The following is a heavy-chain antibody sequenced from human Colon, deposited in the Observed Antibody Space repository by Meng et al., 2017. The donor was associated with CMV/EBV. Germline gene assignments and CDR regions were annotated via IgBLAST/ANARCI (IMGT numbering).Heavy chain of an antibody. Sequence: QVQLVQSGAEVKKPVASGNVSCKTSGYTFTDYYIHWVRQAPGQGLEWMGWINSISGDTNYAQKFQGRVTMTRDTSITTAYMELNSLKSDDTAVYYCGRDRHLDPWGQGTLVTVSS. CDR2: INSISGDT. D-gene: IGHD3-3*02. CDR3: GRDRHLDP. CDR1: GYTFTDYY. J-gene: IGHJ5*02. V-gene: IGHV1-2*02.